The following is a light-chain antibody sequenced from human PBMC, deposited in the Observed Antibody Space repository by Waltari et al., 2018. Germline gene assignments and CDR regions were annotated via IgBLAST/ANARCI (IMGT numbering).Light chain of an antibody. CDR2: WAS. CDR1: QSVFSTSYNKDY. Sequence: EIVMTQSPDSLAVSLGERATINSSSSQSVFSTSYNKDYVAWYQQKPGEPPKLLISWASTRQSGVPSRFSGAGSGTDFTLTITRLQAADVAVYYCQHYYSTPYNFGQGTKLEIK. V-gene: IGKV4-1*01. J-gene: IGKJ2*01. CDR3: QHYYSTPYN.